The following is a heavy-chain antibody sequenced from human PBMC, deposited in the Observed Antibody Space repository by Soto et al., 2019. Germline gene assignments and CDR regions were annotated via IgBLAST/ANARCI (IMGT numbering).Heavy chain of an antibody. CDR2: ISAYNGNT. J-gene: IGHJ4*02. V-gene: IGHV1-18*01. CDR3: ARGGWDIVVVTATLFDY. CDR1: VYTFTSYG. Sequence: GXSVKVSCKASVYTFTSYGISWVRQAPGQGLEWMGWISAYNGNTNYAQKLQGRVTMTTDTSTSTAYMELRSLRSDDTAVYYCARGGWDIVVVTATLFDYWGQGNLVTVSS. D-gene: IGHD2-21*02.